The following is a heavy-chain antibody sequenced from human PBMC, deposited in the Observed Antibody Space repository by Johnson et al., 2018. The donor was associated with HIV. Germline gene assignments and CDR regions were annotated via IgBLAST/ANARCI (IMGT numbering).Heavy chain of an antibody. J-gene: IGHJ3*01. CDR3: AKDKFMFLENPVDAFDV. D-gene: IGHD3-3*01. V-gene: IGHV3-30*04. CDR2: ISYDGSNK. Sequence: QVQLVESGGGVVQPGRSLRLSCAASGFTFSSYAMHWVRQAPGKGLEWVAVISYDGSNKYYADSVKGRFTISRDNSKNTLYLQMNSLRAEDTAVYYCAKDKFMFLENPVDAFDVWGLGTMVTFSS. CDR1: GFTFSSYA.